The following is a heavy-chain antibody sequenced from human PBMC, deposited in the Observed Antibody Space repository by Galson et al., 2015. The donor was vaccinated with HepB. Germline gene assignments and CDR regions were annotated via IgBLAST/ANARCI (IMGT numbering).Heavy chain of an antibody. CDR1: GGSISSYY. Sequence: SETLSLTCTVSGGSISSYYWSWIRQPPGKGLEWIGHIYYSGSTNYNPSLKSRVTISVDTSKKQFSLKLFSVTAADTAVYYCARGGDSTEVRGKWDCWGRGTLVTVSS. V-gene: IGHV4-59*08. CDR2: IYYSGST. D-gene: IGHD3-16*01. J-gene: IGHJ4*02. CDR3: ARGGDSTEVRGKWDC.